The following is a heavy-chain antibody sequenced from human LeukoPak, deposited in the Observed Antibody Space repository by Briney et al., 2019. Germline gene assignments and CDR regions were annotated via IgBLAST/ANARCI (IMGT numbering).Heavy chain of an antibody. D-gene: IGHD5-18*01. CDR3: ARDRTAMVTLSAFDI. CDR1: GFTFSHYG. Sequence: GGSLRLSCVASGFTFSHYGVHWVRQAPGKGLEWVAVISYDGSNKYFADSVKGRFTISRDNSKNTVFLQMNSLRAEDTAVYYCARDRTAMVTLSAFDIWGQGTMVTVSS. CDR2: ISYDGSNK. V-gene: IGHV3-30*03. J-gene: IGHJ3*02.